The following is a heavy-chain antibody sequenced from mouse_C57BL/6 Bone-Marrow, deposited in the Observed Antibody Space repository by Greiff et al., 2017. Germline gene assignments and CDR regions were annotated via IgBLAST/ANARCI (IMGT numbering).Heavy chain of an antibody. V-gene: IGHV5-12*01. Sequence: EVMLVESGGGLVQPGGSLKLSCAASGFTFSDYYMYWVRQTPEKRLEWVAYISNGGGSTYYPDTVKGRFTISRDNAKNTLYLQMSRLKSEDTAMYYCARPTDSSGLFYAMDYWGQGTSVTVSS. D-gene: IGHD3-2*02. J-gene: IGHJ4*01. CDR2: ISNGGGST. CDR1: GFTFSDYY. CDR3: ARPTDSSGLFYAMDY.